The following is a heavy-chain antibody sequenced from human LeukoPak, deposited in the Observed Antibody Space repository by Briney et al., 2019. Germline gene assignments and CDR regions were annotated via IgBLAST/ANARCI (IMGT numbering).Heavy chain of an antibody. D-gene: IGHD3-10*01. Sequence: SVKVSCKASGGTFSSYAISWVRQAPGQGLEWMGGIIPIFGTANYAKKFQGRVTITTDESTSTAYMELSSLRSEDTAVYYCARDRLMVRGVMNMDVWGKGTTVTVSS. CDR1: GGTFSSYA. CDR3: ARDRLMVRGVMNMDV. J-gene: IGHJ6*03. V-gene: IGHV1-69*05. CDR2: IIPIFGTA.